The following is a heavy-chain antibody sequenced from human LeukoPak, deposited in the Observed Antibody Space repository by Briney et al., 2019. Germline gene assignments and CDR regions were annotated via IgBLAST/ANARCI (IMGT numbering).Heavy chain of an antibody. CDR3: TTGIRGD. J-gene: IGHJ4*02. CDR2: IKSKTVGGTT. D-gene: IGHD3-10*01. CDR1: GFTFSNAW. V-gene: IGHV3-15*07. Sequence: AGGSLRLSCAASGFTFSNAWMNWVRQAPGKGLEWVGRIKSKTVGGTTDYAAPVKGRFTISRDDSKNTLNLQMNSLKTEDTAVYYCTTGIRGDWGQGTLVTVSS.